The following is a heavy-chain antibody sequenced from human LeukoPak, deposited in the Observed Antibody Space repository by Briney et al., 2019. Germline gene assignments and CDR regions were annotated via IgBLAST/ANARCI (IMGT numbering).Heavy chain of an antibody. J-gene: IGHJ4*02. D-gene: IGHD2-2*01. CDR2: IYYSGST. Sequence: SETLSLTCTVSGGSISSGGYYWSWIRQHPGKGLEWIGYIYYSGSTYYNPSLKSRVTISVGTSKNQFSLKLSSVTAADTAVYYCARAVSVVPGEPSERYFDYWGQGTLVTVSS. CDR1: GGSISSGGYY. V-gene: IGHV4-31*03. CDR3: ARAVSVVPGEPSERYFDY.